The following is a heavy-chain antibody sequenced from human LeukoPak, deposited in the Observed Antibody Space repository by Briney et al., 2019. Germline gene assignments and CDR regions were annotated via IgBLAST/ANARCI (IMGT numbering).Heavy chain of an antibody. V-gene: IGHV3-21*01. J-gene: IGHJ5*02. CDR2: ISSSSSYI. D-gene: IGHD3-3*01. Sequence: PGGSLRLSCAASGFTFSSYSMNWVRQAPGKGLEWVSSISSSSSYIYYADSVKGRFTISRDNAKNSLYLQTNSLRAEDTAVYYCARGPLLRFLEWLLSVRLDPWGQGTLVTVSS. CDR3: ARGPLLRFLEWLLSVRLDP. CDR1: GFTFSSYS.